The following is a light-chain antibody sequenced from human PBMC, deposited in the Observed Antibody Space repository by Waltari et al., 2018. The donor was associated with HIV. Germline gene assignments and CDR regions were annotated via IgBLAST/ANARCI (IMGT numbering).Light chain of an antibody. Sequence: QSVLTQPPSVSGAPGQRVTISCTGSSSNIGAPYAVHWYQQLPGTAPKVLIYGNRDRPSGVPDRFYGSKSGTSASLVITGLQAEDEANYYCQSYDSSLSAWVFGGGTKLTVL. J-gene: IGLJ3*02. CDR3: QSYDSSLSAWV. V-gene: IGLV1-40*01. CDR1: SSNIGAPYA. CDR2: GNR.